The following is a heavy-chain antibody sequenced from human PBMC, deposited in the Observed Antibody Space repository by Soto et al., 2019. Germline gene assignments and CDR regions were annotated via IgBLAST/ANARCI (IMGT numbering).Heavy chain of an antibody. V-gene: IGHV4-31*01. D-gene: IGHD2-15*01. Sequence: QVQLQESGPGLVKPSQTLSLTCTVSGGSISSGGYSWSWIRQHPGKGLEWIGYIYYSGSTYYNPSLKSPVTISVDTSKNQFSLKLSSVTAADTAVYYCAIAPIVVVVAATRHNWFDPWGQGTLFTVSS. CDR1: GGSISSGGYS. CDR2: IYYSGST. CDR3: AIAPIVVVVAATRHNWFDP. J-gene: IGHJ5*02.